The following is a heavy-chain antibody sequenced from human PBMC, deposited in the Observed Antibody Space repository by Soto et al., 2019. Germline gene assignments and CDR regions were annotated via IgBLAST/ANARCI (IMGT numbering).Heavy chain of an antibody. J-gene: IGHJ5*02. V-gene: IGHV4-59*01. CDR2: IYCSGST. Sequence: PSETLSLTFTVSGGSISSYYWSWIRQPPVKGLEWIGYIYCSGSTNYNPSLKSRVTISVDTSKNQFSLKLSSVTAADTAVYHCARSYSSTLENWFDPWGQGTLVTVSS. CDR3: ARSYSSTLENWFDP. D-gene: IGHD6-13*01. CDR1: GGSISSYY.